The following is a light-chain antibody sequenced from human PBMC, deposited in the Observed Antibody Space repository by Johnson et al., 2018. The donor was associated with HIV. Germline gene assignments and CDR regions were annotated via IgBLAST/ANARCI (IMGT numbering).Light chain of an antibody. J-gene: IGLJ1*01. V-gene: IGLV1-51*01. CDR3: GTWDSSLGAYV. Sequence: KVTISCSGSSSNIGNNYVSWYQQLPGTAPKLLIYDNNKRPSGIPDRFSGSKSGTSATLGITGLQTGDEADYYCGTWDSSLGAYVFGTGTKVTVL. CDR1: SSNIGNNY. CDR2: DNN.